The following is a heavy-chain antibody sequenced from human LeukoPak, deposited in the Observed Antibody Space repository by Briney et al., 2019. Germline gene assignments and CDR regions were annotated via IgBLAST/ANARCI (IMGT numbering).Heavy chain of an antibody. D-gene: IGHD4-23*01. CDR2: IYYRGTT. CDR1: GGSISSGGHY. J-gene: IGHJ4*02. V-gene: IGHV4-31*03. CDR3: ARGADYGGNSVPFDY. Sequence: SQTLSLTCTVSGGSISSGGHYWGWIRQQPGKGLEWIGYIYYRGTTYYNPSLKSRVSISLDTSKNQVSLKLTSATAADTAVYYCARGADYGGNSVPFDYWGQGTLVTVSS.